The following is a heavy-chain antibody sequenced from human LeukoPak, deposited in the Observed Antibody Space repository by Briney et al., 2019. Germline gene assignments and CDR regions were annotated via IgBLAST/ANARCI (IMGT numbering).Heavy chain of an antibody. J-gene: IGHJ4*02. D-gene: IGHD5-18*01. CDR2: ISYSGVVK. Sequence: GGSLRLSCTASGYTFSDYGMHWVRQAPGKGLEWLSVISYSGVVKFYADSVKGRFTISRDNSKNTLYLQMNNLADEDTAVYYCGNLDTPMGYWGQGTLVTVSS. V-gene: IGHV3-30*03. CDR3: GNLDTPMGY. CDR1: GYTFSDYG.